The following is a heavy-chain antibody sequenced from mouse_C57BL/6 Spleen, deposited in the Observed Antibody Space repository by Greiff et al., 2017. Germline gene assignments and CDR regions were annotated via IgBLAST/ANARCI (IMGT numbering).Heavy chain of an antibody. CDR2: IYPGSGNT. D-gene: IGHD1-1*01. CDR3: ARGGYGSSFYWYFDV. V-gene: IGHV1-76*01. J-gene: IGHJ1*03. Sequence: QSGAELVRPGASVKLSCKASGYTFTDYYINWVKQRPGQGLEWIARIYPGSGNTYYNEKFKGKATLTAEKSSSTAYMQLSSLTSEDSAVYFCARGGYGSSFYWYFDVWGTGTTVTVSS. CDR1: GYTFTDYY.